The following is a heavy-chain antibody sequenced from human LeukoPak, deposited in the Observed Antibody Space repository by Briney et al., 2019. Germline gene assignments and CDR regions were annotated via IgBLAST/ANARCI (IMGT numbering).Heavy chain of an antibody. J-gene: IGHJ1*01. V-gene: IGHV6-1*01. CDR1: GDSVSSNSAA. CDR2: TYYRSKWFS. Sequence: SQTLSLTCAISGDSVSSNSAAWNWFRQSPSRGLEWLGRTYYRSKWFSRYAVSVKSRITINADTSKNQFSLQLNSVTPDDTAVYYCARGPGYFQHWGQGTLVTVSS. CDR3: ARGPGYFQH.